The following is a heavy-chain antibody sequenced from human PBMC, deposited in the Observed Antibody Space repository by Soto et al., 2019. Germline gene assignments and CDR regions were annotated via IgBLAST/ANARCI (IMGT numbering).Heavy chain of an antibody. D-gene: IGHD1-1*01. Sequence: SETLSLTCTVSGASISGFYWSWIRKSAGKGLEWIGRIYATGTTDYNPSLKSRVMTSVDTSKKQFSLKLRSVTAADTAVYYCVRDGTKTLRDWFDPWGQGISVTVSS. CDR2: IYATGTT. J-gene: IGHJ5*02. CDR3: VRDGTKTLRDWFDP. V-gene: IGHV4-4*07. CDR1: GASISGFY.